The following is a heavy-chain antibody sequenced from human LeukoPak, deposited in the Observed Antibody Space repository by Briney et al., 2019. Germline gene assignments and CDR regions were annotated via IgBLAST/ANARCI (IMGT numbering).Heavy chain of an antibody. CDR3: ARDAYYDRSGYRKDAFDI. CDR2: IPYSGST. D-gene: IGHD3-22*01. Sequence: SETLSLTCAVSGGSINSGNYYWSWIRQYPGKGLEWIGYIPYSGSTYYNPSLKSRVTISVDTSKNQFSLKLNSVTAADTAVYYCARDAYYDRSGYRKDAFDIWGQGTMVTVSS. V-gene: IGHV4-31*11. CDR1: GGSINSGNYY. J-gene: IGHJ3*02.